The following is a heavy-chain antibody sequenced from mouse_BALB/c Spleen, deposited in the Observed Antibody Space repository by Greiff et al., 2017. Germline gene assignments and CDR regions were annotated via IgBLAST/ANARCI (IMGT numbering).Heavy chain of an antibody. Sequence: EVQLVESGGGLVKPGGSLKLSCAASGYTFSSYTMSWVRQNPAKRLEWVATISSGDNYTYYPDSVKGRFTISRDNAKNTPYMQLSSLKSEDSAMYYCTRDADYACDHWGQGTTLTVAS. CDR2: ISSGDNYT. V-gene: IGHV5-6-4*01. D-gene: IGHD2-4*01. CDR1: GYTFSSYT. CDR3: TRDADYACDH. J-gene: IGHJ2*01.